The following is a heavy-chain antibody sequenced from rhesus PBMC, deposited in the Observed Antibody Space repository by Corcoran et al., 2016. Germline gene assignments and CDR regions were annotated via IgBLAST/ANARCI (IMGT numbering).Heavy chain of an antibody. CDR1: GGSISGYYL. CDR3: ARDRTWYFDL. J-gene: IGHJ2*01. D-gene: IGHD2-33*01. V-gene: IGHV4-122*01. Sequence: QVQLQESGPGVVKPSETLSLTCAVSGGSISGYYLWSWIRQAPGKGLEWIGYIYGGSGSNSYNPPPKSRVLISIDTSKNQFSLKLSSVTAADTAVYYCARDRTWYFDLWGPGPPITISS. CDR2: IYGGSGSN.